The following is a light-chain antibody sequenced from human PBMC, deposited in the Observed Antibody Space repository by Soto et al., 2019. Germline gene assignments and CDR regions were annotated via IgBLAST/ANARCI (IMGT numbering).Light chain of an antibody. CDR2: QVT. J-gene: IGLJ1*01. Sequence: QSVLTPPASVSGSPGQSITISCTGTSSDVGIYNYVSWYQQHPGKAPKLMIYQVTNRPSGVSNRFSGSKSGNTASLTISGLQAEDEADYYCSSYTGSTNYVFGTGTKV. CDR1: SSDVGIYNY. V-gene: IGLV2-14*01. CDR3: SSYTGSTNYV.